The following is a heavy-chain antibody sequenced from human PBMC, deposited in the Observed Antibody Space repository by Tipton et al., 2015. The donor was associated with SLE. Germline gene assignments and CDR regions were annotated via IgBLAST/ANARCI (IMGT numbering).Heavy chain of an antibody. CDR3: ARDDGYYGSGASYGMDV. V-gene: IGHV4-61*01. CDR2: IYYSGST. Sequence: TLSLTCTVSGGSISSSSYYWGWIRQPPGKGLEWIGYIYYSGSTNYNPSLKSRVTISVDTSKNQFSLKLSSVTAADTAVYYCARDDGYYGSGASYGMDVWGQGTTVTVSS. D-gene: IGHD3-10*01. CDR1: GGSISSSSYY. J-gene: IGHJ6*02.